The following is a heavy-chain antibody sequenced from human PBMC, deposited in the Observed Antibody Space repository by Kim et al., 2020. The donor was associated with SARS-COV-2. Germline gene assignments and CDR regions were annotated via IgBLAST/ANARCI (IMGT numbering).Heavy chain of an antibody. Sequence: GGSLRLSCVASKFTFSNYWMSWVRQAPGKGLEWVANIKQDGSENYYADSVKGRFTTSRDNAKNSLYLQLNSLGVDDTAVYYCAKNMDGSYYFPDDWGQGTLVTVSS. V-gene: IGHV3-7*03. J-gene: IGHJ4*02. CDR2: IKQDGSEN. CDR3: AKNMDGSYYFPDD. CDR1: KFTFSNYW. D-gene: IGHD1-26*01.